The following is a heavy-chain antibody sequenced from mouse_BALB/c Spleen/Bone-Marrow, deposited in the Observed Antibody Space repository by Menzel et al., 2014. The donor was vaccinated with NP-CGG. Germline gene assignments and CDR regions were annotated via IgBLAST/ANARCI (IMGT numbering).Heavy chain of an antibody. CDR1: GFTFSSYT. CDR2: ISNGGGST. Sequence: EVKLLESGGGLVQPGGSLKLSCAASGFTFSSYTMSWVRQTPEKRLEWVAYISNGGGSTYYPDTVKGRFTISRDNAKNTLYPQMSSLKSEDTAMYYCARRSAATYYFDNWGQGTTLTGSS. D-gene: IGHD1-2*01. V-gene: IGHV5-12-2*01. J-gene: IGHJ2*01. CDR3: ARRSAATYYFDN.